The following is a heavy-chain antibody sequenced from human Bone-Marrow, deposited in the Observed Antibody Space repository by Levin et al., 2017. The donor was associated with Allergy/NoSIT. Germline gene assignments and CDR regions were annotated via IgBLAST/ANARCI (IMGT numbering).Heavy chain of an antibody. J-gene: IGHJ4*02. CDR2: IYSGGST. CDR1: GFTVSSNY. CDR3: ARARSSGWYFDY. Sequence: GESLKISCAASGFTVSSNYMSWVRQAPGKGLEWVSVIYSGGSTYYADSVKGRFTISRDNSKNTLYLQMNSLRAEDTAVYYCARARSSGWYFDYWGQGTLVTVSS. V-gene: IGHV3-53*01. D-gene: IGHD6-19*01.